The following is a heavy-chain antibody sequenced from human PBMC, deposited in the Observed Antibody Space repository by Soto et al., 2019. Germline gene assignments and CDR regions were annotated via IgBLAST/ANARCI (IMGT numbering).Heavy chain of an antibody. V-gene: IGHV1-18*01. CDR3: ARDESGISDTYYYYGMDV. D-gene: IGHD3-10*01. Sequence: ASVKVSCKASGYTFTSYGISWVRQAPGQGLEWMGWISAYNGNTNYAQKLQGRVTMTPDTSTSTAYMELRSLRSDDTAVYYCARDESGISDTYYYYGMDVWGQGTTVTVSS. CDR2: ISAYNGNT. CDR1: GYTFTSYG. J-gene: IGHJ6*02.